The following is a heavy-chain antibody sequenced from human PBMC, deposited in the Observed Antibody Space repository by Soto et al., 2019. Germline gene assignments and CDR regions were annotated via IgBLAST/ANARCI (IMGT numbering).Heavy chain of an antibody. CDR3: AHSVVAGLGYYFDY. V-gene: IGHV2-5*02. CDR2: IYWDDDK. J-gene: IGHJ4*02. CDR1: LFSLSGTRVP. D-gene: IGHD6-19*01. Sequence: PTLVKPTQTLTLTCPFSLFSLSGTRVPVGWLRQPPGKALEWLALIYWDDDKRYSPFLKSRLTITKDTSKNQVVLTMTNMDPVDTATYYCAHSVVAGLGYYFDYWGQGTLVT.